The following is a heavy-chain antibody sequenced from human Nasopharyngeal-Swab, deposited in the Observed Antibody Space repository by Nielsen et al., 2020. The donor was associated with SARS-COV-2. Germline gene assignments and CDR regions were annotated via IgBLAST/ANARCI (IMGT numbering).Heavy chain of an antibody. J-gene: IGHJ4*02. V-gene: IGHV1-24*01. Sequence: ASVKVSCKVSGYTLTELSMHRVRQAPGKGLEWMGGFDPEDGETIYAQKFQGRVTMTEDTSTDTAYMELSSLRSEDTAVYYCAFRWWRSSWYGDYWGQGTLVTVSS. CDR3: AFRWWRSSWYGDY. CDR2: FDPEDGET. D-gene: IGHD6-13*01. CDR1: GYTLTELS.